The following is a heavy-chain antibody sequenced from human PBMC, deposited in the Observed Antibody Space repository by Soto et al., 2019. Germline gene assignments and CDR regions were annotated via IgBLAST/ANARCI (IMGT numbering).Heavy chain of an antibody. CDR2: INAYNGNT. CDR1: GYTFTSYG. J-gene: IGHJ6*03. Sequence: QVQLVQSGAEVKKPGASVKVSCKASGYTFTSYGISWVRQAPGQGLEWMGWINAYNGNTNYAQKLQGRVTMTTDTSTSTAYMELRSLRSDDTAVYYCARVFMGSGSYPKIYYYYYYMDVWGKGTTVTVSS. CDR3: ARVFMGSGSYPKIYYYYYYMDV. V-gene: IGHV1-18*01. D-gene: IGHD3-10*01.